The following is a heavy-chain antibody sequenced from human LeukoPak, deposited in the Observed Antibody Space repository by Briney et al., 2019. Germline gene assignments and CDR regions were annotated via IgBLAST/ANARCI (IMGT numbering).Heavy chain of an antibody. CDR2: IKSKTDGWTT. D-gene: IGHD7-27*01. CDR1: GFTFSNAW. Sequence: GGSLRLSCAASGFTFSNAWMSWVRPAPGKGLEWVGRIKSKTDGWTTDYAAPVKGRFTISRDDSKNTLYLQMNSLKTEDTAVYYCTTELGPVEDYWGQGTLVTVSS. V-gene: IGHV3-15*01. J-gene: IGHJ4*02. CDR3: TTELGPVEDY.